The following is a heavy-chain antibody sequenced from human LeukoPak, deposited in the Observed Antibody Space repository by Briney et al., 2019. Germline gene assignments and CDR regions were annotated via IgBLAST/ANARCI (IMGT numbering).Heavy chain of an antibody. J-gene: IGHJ3*02. CDR1: GFTFRSHS. Sequence: GSLRLSCAASGFTFRSHSMNWFRQAPGKGLEWVSSIGSSSGSIYYADPVKGRFTISRDNAKNSLYLQMNSLRAEDTAVYYCATLTTVVLDAFDIWGQGTMVTVSS. CDR2: IGSSSGSI. CDR3: ATLTTVVLDAFDI. V-gene: IGHV3-21*01. D-gene: IGHD4-23*01.